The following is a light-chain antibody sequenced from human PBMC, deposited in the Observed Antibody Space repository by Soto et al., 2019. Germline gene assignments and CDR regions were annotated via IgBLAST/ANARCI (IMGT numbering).Light chain of an antibody. CDR1: SSDVGGYNY. J-gene: IGLJ2*01. CDR2: DVS. CDR3: SSYTISSTLV. V-gene: IGLV2-14*03. Sequence: QSALNQPASVSGSPGQSITISCTGTSSDVGGYNYVSWYQQHPGKAPKLMIYDVSNRPSGVSNRFSGSKSGNTASLTISGLQAEDEADYYCSSYTISSTLVFGGGTQLTVL.